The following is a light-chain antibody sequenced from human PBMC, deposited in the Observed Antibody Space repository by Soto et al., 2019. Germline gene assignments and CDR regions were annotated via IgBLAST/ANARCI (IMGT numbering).Light chain of an antibody. CDR1: QSISSY. CDR2: AAS. J-gene: IGKJ5*01. Sequence: DIQMTQSPSSLSASVGDRVTITCRASQSISSYLNWYQQKPGKAPKLLIYAASSLQSGVPSRFSGSGSGTDFTLTISSLHPEDFATYYCQQSYTNPPYTFGQGTRLEIK. V-gene: IGKV1-39*01. CDR3: QQSYTNPPYT.